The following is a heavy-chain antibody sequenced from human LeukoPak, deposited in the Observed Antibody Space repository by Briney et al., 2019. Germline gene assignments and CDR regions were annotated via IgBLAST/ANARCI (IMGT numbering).Heavy chain of an antibody. CDR3: ARQENYDFVWGSYDY. Sequence: SETLSLTCTVSGSSISNSNYYWGWIRQSPGKGLEWIGNIYYSGSTYYNPSLKSRVTISVDTSKNQFSLKLSSVTAADAAVYYCARQENYDFVWGSYDYWGQGTLVTVSS. V-gene: IGHV4-39*01. D-gene: IGHD3-16*01. CDR2: IYYSGST. J-gene: IGHJ4*02. CDR1: GSSISNSNYY.